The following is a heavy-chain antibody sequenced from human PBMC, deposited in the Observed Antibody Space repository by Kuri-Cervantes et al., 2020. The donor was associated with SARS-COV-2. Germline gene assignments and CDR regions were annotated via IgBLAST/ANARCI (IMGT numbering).Heavy chain of an antibody. J-gene: IGHJ6*03. CDR1: GYTFTGHY. CDR2: ISAYNGNT. CDR3: ARVQTLPAAISGTLSRGQYYYYYYYMDV. D-gene: IGHD2-2*01. V-gene: IGHV1-18*04. Sequence: ASVKVSCKTSGYTFTGHYMHWVRQAPGQGLEWMGWISAYNGNTNYAQKLQGRVTMTTDTSTSTAYMELSSLRSEDTAVYYCARVQTLPAAISGTLSRGQYYYYYYYMDVWGKGTTVTVSS.